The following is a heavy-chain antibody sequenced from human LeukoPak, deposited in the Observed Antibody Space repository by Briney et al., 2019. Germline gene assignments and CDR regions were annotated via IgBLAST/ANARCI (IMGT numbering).Heavy chain of an antibody. CDR2: IYGSGST. J-gene: IGHJ4*02. CDR3: AREPGSYYDSSGYYERRRYFDY. D-gene: IGHD3-22*01. V-gene: IGHV4-4*07. Sequence: SETLSLTCSVSGGSISGYYWNWIRQPAGKGPEWIGRIYGSGSTNYNPSLKSRVTISVDTSKNQFSLKLSSVTAADTAVYYCAREPGSYYDSSGYYERRRYFDYWGQGTLVTVSS. CDR1: GGSISGYY.